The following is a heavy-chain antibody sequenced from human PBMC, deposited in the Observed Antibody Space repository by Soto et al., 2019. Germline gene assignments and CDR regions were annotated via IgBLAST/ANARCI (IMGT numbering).Heavy chain of an antibody. CDR3: ARETGKQWLATPNWFDP. CDR1: GYTFNSYA. D-gene: IGHD6-19*01. V-gene: IGHV1-3*01. Sequence: SVKVSGKASGYTFNSYAMCWVRHAPGQRLEWMGWINAGNGNTKYSQKFKGRVTITRDTSARTAYMELSSLRSEDTAVYYCARETGKQWLATPNWFDPWGQGNLVTV. CDR2: INAGNGNT. J-gene: IGHJ5*02.